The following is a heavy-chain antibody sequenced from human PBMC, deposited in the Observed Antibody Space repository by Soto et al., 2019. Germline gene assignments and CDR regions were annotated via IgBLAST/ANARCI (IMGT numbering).Heavy chain of an antibody. CDR3: ARDSATITIFGVVAYNWFDP. J-gene: IGHJ5*02. V-gene: IGHV3-33*01. Sequence: QVQLVESGGGVVQPGRSLRLSCAASGFTFSSYGMHWVRQAPGKGLEWVAVIWYDGSNKYYADSGKGRFTISRDNSKNTLYLQMNSLRAEDTAVYYCARDSATITIFGVVAYNWFDPWGQGTLVTVSS. D-gene: IGHD3-3*01. CDR1: GFTFSSYG. CDR2: IWYDGSNK.